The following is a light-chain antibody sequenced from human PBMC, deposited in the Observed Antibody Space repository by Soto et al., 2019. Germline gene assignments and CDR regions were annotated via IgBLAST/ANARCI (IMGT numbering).Light chain of an antibody. J-gene: IGLJ1*01. CDR2: EGT. CDR1: TSDVGCYHL. Sequence: QSVLAQPASVSGSPGQSVTISCTGTTSDVGCYHLVSWYQQHPGKAPKLMIYEGTKRPSGVSNRFSGSKSGITASLTISGLQPEDEADYYCCSFAGTGTFGGYVFGTGTKVTVL. V-gene: IGLV2-23*03. CDR3: CSFAGTGTFGGYV.